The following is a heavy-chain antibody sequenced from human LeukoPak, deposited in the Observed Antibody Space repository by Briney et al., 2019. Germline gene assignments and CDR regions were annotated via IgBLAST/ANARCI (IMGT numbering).Heavy chain of an antibody. CDR2: ISSSGSII. Sequence: GGSLRLSCVASGFSLSSYEMNWARQAPGKGLEWVSYISSSGSIIYYADSVKGRFTISRDNAKISLYLQMNSLRVEDTAVYYCARDRKYTEGYYFDYWGQGALVTVSS. V-gene: IGHV3-48*03. J-gene: IGHJ4*02. D-gene: IGHD5-18*01. CDR3: ARDRKYTEGYYFDY. CDR1: GFSLSSYE.